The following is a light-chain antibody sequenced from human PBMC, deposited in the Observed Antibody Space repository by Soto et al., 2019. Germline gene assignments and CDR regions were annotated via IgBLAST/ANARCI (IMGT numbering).Light chain of an antibody. CDR2: DVS. CDR1: SSDVGGYNY. V-gene: IGLV2-11*01. Sequence: QAVVTQPRSVSGSPGQSVTISCTGTSSDVGGYNYVSWYQQHSGKAPKFMIYDVSKRPSGVPDRFSGSKSGNTASLTISGLQAEDEADYYCCSYAGSYRYVFGTGTKLTVL. J-gene: IGLJ1*01. CDR3: CSYAGSYRYV.